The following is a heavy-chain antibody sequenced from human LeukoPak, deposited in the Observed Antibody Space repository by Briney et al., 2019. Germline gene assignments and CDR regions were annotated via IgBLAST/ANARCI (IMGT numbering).Heavy chain of an antibody. CDR1: GGSISSYY. J-gene: IGHJ3*02. Sequence: PSETLSLTCTVSGGSISSYYWSWIRQPAGKGLEWIGRIYTSGSTNYNPSLKSRVTISVDKSKNQFSLKLSSVTAADTAVYYCARDQNSSGWYSAFDIWGQGTMVTVSS. CDR2: IYTSGST. CDR3: ARDQNSSGWYSAFDI. D-gene: IGHD6-19*01. V-gene: IGHV4-4*07.